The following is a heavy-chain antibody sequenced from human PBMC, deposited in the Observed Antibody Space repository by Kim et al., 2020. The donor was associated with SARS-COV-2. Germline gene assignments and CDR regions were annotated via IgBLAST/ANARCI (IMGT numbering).Heavy chain of an antibody. V-gene: IGHV1-3*01. D-gene: IGHD3-9*01. Sequence: QKFQGRLTITRDTSASTAYMELSRLRSEDTAVYYCARDPSYYEIYWFDPWGQGTLVTVSS. CDR3: ARDPSYYEIYWFDP. J-gene: IGHJ5*02.